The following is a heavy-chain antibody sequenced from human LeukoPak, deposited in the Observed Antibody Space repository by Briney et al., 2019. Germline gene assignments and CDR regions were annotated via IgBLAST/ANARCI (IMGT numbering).Heavy chain of an antibody. J-gene: IGHJ5*02. CDR1: GGTFSSYA. CDR3: ARDKGPRQSFDP. Sequence: SVKVSCKASGGTFSSYAISWVRQAPGQGLEWMGRIIPILGIANYAQKFQGRVTMTTDTSTSTAYMELRSLRSDDTAVYYCARDKGPRQSFDPWGQGTLVTVSS. V-gene: IGHV1-69*04. CDR2: IIPILGIA.